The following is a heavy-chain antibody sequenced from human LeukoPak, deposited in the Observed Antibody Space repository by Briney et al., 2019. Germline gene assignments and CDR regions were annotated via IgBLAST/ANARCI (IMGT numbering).Heavy chain of an antibody. D-gene: IGHD1-26*01. CDR1: GFTVSSNY. V-gene: IGHV3-53*01. CDR3: AAGWDWYYFDY. Sequence: PGGSLRLSCAASGFTVSSNYMSWVRQAPGKGLEWVSVIYSGGSTYYADSVKGRFTISRDNSKNTLYLQMNSLRAEDTAVYYCAAGWDWYYFDYWGQGTLVTVSS. J-gene: IGHJ4*02. CDR2: IYSGGST.